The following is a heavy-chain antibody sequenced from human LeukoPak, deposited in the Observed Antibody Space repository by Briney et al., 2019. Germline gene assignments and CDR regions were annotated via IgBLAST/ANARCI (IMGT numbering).Heavy chain of an antibody. CDR1: GFTVSSNE. CDR2: ISGGST. V-gene: IGHV3-38-3*01. Sequence: GGSLRLSCAASGFTVSSNEMSWVRQAPGKGLEWVSSISGGSTYYADSRKGRFTISRDNSKNTLHLQMNSLRAEDTAVYYCAKEYSSSWYGYGYWGQGTLVTVSS. J-gene: IGHJ4*02. CDR3: AKEYSSSWYGYGY. D-gene: IGHD6-13*01.